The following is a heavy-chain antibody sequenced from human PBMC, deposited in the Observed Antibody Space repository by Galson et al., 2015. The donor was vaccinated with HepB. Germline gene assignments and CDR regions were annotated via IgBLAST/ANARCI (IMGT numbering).Heavy chain of an antibody. V-gene: IGHV3-66*01. D-gene: IGHD4-23*01. Sequence: SLRLSCAASGFTVSSNYMSWVRQAPGKGLEWVSVIYSGGSTYYADSVKGRFTISRDNSKNTLYLQMNSMRAEDTAVYYCARARVVTHFDYWGQGTLVTVSS. CDR1: GFTVSSNY. J-gene: IGHJ4*02. CDR2: IYSGGST. CDR3: ARARVVTHFDY.